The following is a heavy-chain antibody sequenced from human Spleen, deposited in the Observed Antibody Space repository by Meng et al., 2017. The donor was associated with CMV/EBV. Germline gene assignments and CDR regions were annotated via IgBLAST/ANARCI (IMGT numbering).Heavy chain of an antibody. J-gene: IGHJ4*02. CDR1: FSVYY. Sequence: FSVYYWSWIRQPPGKGLEWIGEIERSESTNYNPSLKSRVTISVDTSKNQFSLKLNSVTAADTAVYCCARRLCVVVVAATTNRAGYDYWGQGTLVTVSS. V-gene: IGHV4-34*01. CDR3: ARRLCVVVVAATTNRAGYDY. D-gene: IGHD2-15*01. CDR2: IERSEST.